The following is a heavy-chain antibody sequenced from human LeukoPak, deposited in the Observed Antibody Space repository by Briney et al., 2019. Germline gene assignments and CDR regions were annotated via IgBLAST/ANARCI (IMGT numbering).Heavy chain of an antibody. CDR2: ISGSGGST. V-gene: IGHV3-23*01. Sequence: PGGSLRLSCAASGFTFSSYAMSWVRQAPGKGLEWVSAISGSGGSTYYADSVKGRFTISRDNSKNTLYLQMNSLRAEDTAVYYCASTRLFVVPAAIPIDYWGQGTLVTVSS. D-gene: IGHD2-2*01. J-gene: IGHJ4*02. CDR1: GFTFSSYA. CDR3: ASTRLFVVPAAIPIDY.